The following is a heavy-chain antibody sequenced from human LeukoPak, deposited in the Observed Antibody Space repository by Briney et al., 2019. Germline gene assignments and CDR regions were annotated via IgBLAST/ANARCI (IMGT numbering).Heavy chain of an antibody. V-gene: IGHV1-8*01. D-gene: IGHD2-2*01. CDR1: GYTFTSND. Sequence: ASVKVSCKASGYTFTSNDINWVRQATGQGLEWMGWMNPNSGNTGYAQKFQGRVTMTRNTSISTAYMELSSLRSEDTAVYYCARVPIVVVPAAIPYFDYWGQGTLVTVSS. CDR3: ARVPIVVVPAAIPYFDY. J-gene: IGHJ4*02. CDR2: MNPNSGNT.